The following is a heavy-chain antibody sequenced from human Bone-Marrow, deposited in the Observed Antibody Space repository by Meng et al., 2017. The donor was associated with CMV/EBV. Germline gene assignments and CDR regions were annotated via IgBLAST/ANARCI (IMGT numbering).Heavy chain of an antibody. CDR1: GFTFSSYA. CDR3: GKDGLTIFGVAADY. D-gene: IGHD3-3*01. V-gene: IGHV3-23*03. J-gene: IGHJ4*02. Sequence: GGSLRLSCAASGFTFSSYAMSWVRQTPGKGLEWVSVTYSGDSGTYYADSVKGRFTISRDNSKNTLCLQMTSLRAEDTAVYYCGKDGLTIFGVAADYWGQGTLVTVSS. CDR2: TYSGDSGT.